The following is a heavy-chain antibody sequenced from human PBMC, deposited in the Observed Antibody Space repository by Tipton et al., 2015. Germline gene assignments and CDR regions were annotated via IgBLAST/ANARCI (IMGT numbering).Heavy chain of an antibody. CDR3: ARSELGDFDS. Sequence: TLSLTCTVSGGSVSSGSYYWSWIRQPPGKGLEWIGYISFSDTTHYNPSLKSRITISLNTSKNHFSLKLSSVTAADTAVYYCARSELGDFDSWGQGILVTVSS. V-gene: IGHV4-61*01. CDR1: GGSVSSGSYY. J-gene: IGHJ4*02. CDR2: ISFSDTT. D-gene: IGHD7-27*01.